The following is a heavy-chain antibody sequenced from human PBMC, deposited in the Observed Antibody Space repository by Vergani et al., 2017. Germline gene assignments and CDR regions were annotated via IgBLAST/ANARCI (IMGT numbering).Heavy chain of an antibody. J-gene: IGHJ4*02. Sequence: EVQLVQSGAEVKKPGESLKISCKGSGYSFTSYWIGWVRQMPGKGLEWMGIIYPGDSDTRYSPSFQGQVTITADKSISTAYLQWSSLKASDTAMYYCARHRSPHWGGYSYGFDYWGQGTLVTVSS. V-gene: IGHV5-51*01. CDR1: GYSFTSYW. D-gene: IGHD5-18*01. CDR2: IYPGDSDT. CDR3: ARHRSPHWGGYSYGFDY.